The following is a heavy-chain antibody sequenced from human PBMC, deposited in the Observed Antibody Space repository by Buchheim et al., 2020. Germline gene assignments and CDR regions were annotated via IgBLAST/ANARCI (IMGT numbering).Heavy chain of an antibody. CDR1: GFTFSSYG. CDR2: ISYDGSNK. D-gene: IGHD3-9*01. CDR3: AKDLKYDDILTGYYRARMYYYGMDV. Sequence: QVQLVESGGGVVQPGRSLRLSCAASGFTFSSYGMHWVRQPPGKGLEWVAVISYDGSNKNYADSVKGRFTISRDNSKNTLYLQMNSLRAEDTAVYYCAKDLKYDDILTGYYRARMYYYGMDVWGQGTT. V-gene: IGHV3-30*18. J-gene: IGHJ6*02.